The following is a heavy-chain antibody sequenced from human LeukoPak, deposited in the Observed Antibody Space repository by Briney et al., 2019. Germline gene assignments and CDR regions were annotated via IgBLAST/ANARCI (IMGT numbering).Heavy chain of an antibody. CDR2: IIPILGIA. D-gene: IGHD6-13*01. CDR3: ASLYSSSWSHAEYFQH. Sequence: GASVKVSCKASGGTFSSYAISWVRQAPGQGLEWMGRIIPILGIANYAQKFQGRVTITADKSTSTAYMELSSLRSEDTAVYYCASLYSSSWSHAEYFQHWGQGTLVTVSS. CDR1: GGTFSSYA. J-gene: IGHJ1*01. V-gene: IGHV1-69*04.